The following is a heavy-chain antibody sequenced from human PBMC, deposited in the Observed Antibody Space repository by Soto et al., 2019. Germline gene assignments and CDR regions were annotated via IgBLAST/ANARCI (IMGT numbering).Heavy chain of an antibody. CDR1: GCSVSSGSYY. V-gene: IGHV4-61*01. D-gene: IGHD4-17*01. CDR2: IYYSGRT. J-gene: IGHJ4*02. CDR3: AREGHYGDYGYFDY. Sequence: QVQLQESGPGLVKPSETLTLSCTASGCSVSSGSYYWSWIRQPPGKGLEWIGYIYYSGRTNYNPSIKSRVTISVDTSKNQFSLKLSSVTGADTAVYYCAREGHYGDYGYFDYWGQGTLVTVSS.